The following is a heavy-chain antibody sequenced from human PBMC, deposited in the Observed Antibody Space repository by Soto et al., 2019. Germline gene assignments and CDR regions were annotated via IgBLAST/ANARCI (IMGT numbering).Heavy chain of an antibody. Sequence: SETLSLTCTVSGGSISSYYWSWIRQPPGKGLEWIGYIYYSGSTNYNPSLKSRVTISVDTSKNQFSLKLSSVTAPDTDVYYCAGRIAAAGGLDYWGQGTLVTVSS. CDR3: AGRIAAAGGLDY. D-gene: IGHD6-13*01. CDR1: GGSISSYY. V-gene: IGHV4-59*01. CDR2: IYYSGST. J-gene: IGHJ4*02.